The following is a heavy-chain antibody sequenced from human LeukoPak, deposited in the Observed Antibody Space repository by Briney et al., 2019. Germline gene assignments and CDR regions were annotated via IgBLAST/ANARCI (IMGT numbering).Heavy chain of an antibody. Sequence: GGSLRLPCAASGFTFSSCGMSWVRQAPGKGLEWVSAISGSGGSTYYADSVKGRFTISRDNSKNTLYLQMNSLRAEDTAVYYCAKESAWGGNYWGQGTLVTVSS. J-gene: IGHJ4*02. D-gene: IGHD3-16*01. CDR1: GFTFSSCG. V-gene: IGHV3-23*01. CDR3: AKESAWGGNY. CDR2: ISGSGGST.